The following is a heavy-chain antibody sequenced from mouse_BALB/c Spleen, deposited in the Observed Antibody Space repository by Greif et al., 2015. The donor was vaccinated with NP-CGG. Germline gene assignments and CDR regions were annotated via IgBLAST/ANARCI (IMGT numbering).Heavy chain of an antibody. V-gene: IGHV1-87*01. J-gene: IGHJ4*01. CDR1: GYTITSYW. CDR3: TRDRSYYAMDY. D-gene: IGHD2-14*01. CDR2: IYPGDGDT. Sequence: QVQLQQSGAELARPGASVKLSCKASGYTITSYWMQWVKQRPGQGLEWIGAIYPGDGDTRYTQKSKGKVTLTADKSSSTAYMQLSSLASEDSAVYYCTRDRSYYAMDYWGQGTSVTVSS.